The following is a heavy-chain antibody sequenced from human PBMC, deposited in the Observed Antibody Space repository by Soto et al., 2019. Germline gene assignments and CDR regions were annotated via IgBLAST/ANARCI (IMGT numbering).Heavy chain of an antibody. CDR3: ARGFKLLGFGELSLGDAFDI. CDR2: INAGNGNT. CDR1: GYTFTSYA. D-gene: IGHD3-10*01. V-gene: IGHV1-3*01. J-gene: IGHJ3*02. Sequence: GASVKVSCKASGYTFTSYAMHWVRQAPGQRLEWMGWINAGNGNTKYSQKFQGRVTITRDTSASTAYMELSSLRSEDTAVYYCARGFKLLGFGELSLGDAFDIGGQGTMVTVSS.